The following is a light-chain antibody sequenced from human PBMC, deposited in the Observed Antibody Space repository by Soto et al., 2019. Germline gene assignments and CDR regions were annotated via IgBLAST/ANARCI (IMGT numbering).Light chain of an antibody. Sequence: DIQMTPSPSTLSASVGDRVTITCRASQSISSWLAWYQQKPGKAPKLLIYKASSLESGVPSRFSGSGSGTEFTLTISSLQPDDFATYYCQQYNSYRWTFGQGTKVDIK. J-gene: IGKJ1*01. V-gene: IGKV1-5*03. CDR3: QQYNSYRWT. CDR1: QSISSW. CDR2: KAS.